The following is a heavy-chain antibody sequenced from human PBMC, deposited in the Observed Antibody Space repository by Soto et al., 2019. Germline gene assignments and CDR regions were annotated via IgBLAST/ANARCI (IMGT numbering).Heavy chain of an antibody. CDR2: IIPIFGTA. D-gene: IGHD6-13*01. CDR3: AKSIAAATLPYYYYGMDV. CDR1: GGTFSSYA. J-gene: IGHJ6*02. Sequence: SVKVSCKASGGTFSSYAISWVRQAPGQGLEWMGGIIPIFGTANYAQKFQGRVTITADESTSTAYMELSSLRSEDTAVYYCAKSIAAATLPYYYYGMDVWGQGTTVTVSS. V-gene: IGHV1-69*13.